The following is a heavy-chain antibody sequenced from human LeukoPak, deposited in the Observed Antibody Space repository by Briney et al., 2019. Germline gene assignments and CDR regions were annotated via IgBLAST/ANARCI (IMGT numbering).Heavy chain of an antibody. CDR2: ISSSGSTI. D-gene: IGHD2-15*01. CDR3: AKVAGRLYYFDY. J-gene: IGHJ4*02. Sequence: GGSLRLSCAASGFTLSSYSMNWVRQAPGKGLEWVSYISSSGSTIYYADSVKGRFTISRDNAKNSLYLQMNSLRAEDTAVYYCAKVAGRLYYFDYWGQGTLVTVSS. V-gene: IGHV3-48*04. CDR1: GFTLSSYS.